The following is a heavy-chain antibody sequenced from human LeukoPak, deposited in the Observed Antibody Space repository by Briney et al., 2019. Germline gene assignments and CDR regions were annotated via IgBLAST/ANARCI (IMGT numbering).Heavy chain of an antibody. CDR3: ARAQRGCSANSCYLDP. CDR2: IYHSGST. CDR1: GGSISSSNW. J-gene: IGHJ5*02. V-gene: IGHV4-4*02. D-gene: IGHD2-15*01. Sequence: RASETLSLTCAVSGGSISSSNWWSWVRQPPGKGLEWIGEIYHSGSTNYNPSLKSRVTKSVDKSKNQFSLKLSSVTAADTAVYYCARAQRGCSANSCYLDPWGPGILVTVSS.